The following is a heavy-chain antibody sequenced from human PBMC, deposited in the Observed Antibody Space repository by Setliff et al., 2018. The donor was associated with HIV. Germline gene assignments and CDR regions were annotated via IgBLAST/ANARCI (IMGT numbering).Heavy chain of an antibody. CDR2: IYHSGTT. CDR1: GGSISSYY. CDR3: ARPVSKNFYGLDV. V-gene: IGHV4-59*01. J-gene: IGHJ6*02. Sequence: SETLSLTCNVSGGSISSYYWNWIRQPPGKGLEWIGSIYHSGTTYYNPSLKSRVTISVDTSKNQFSLKLTSVTAADTAVYYCARPVSKNFYGLDVWGLGTTVTVSS.